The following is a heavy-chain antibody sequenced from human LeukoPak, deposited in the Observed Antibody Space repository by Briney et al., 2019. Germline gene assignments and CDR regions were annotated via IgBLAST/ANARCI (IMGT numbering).Heavy chain of an antibody. CDR2: IYYSGST. CDR1: GGSISSSSYY. V-gene: IGHV4-39*01. D-gene: IGHD3-22*01. Sequence: SETLSLTCTVSGGSISSSSYYWGWIRQPPGKGLEWVGSIYYSGSTYYNPSLKSRVTISVDTSKNQFSLKLSSVTAADTAVYYCARTTDPYYYEGGGVFDIWGQGTMVTVSS. CDR3: ARTTDPYYYEGGGVFDI. J-gene: IGHJ3*02.